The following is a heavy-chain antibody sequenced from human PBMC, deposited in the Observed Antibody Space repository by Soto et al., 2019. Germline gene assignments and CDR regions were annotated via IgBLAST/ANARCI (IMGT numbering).Heavy chain of an antibody. J-gene: IGHJ6*02. V-gene: IGHV1-69*01. Sequence: QVQLVQSGAEVKKPGSSVKVSCKASGGTFSSYAISWVRQAPGQGLEWMGGIIPIFGTANYAQKFQGRVTIPADESTSKAYMGLSSLRSEDTAVYYCASNPYYYDRSDTSYYYYYGMDVWGQGTTVTVSS. D-gene: IGHD3-22*01. CDR2: IIPIFGTA. CDR3: ASNPYYYDRSDTSYYYYYGMDV. CDR1: GGTFSSYA.